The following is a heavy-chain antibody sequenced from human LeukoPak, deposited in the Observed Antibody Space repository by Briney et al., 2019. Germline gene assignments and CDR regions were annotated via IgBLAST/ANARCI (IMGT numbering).Heavy chain of an antibody. CDR2: INHSGST. V-gene: IGHV4-34*01. J-gene: IGHJ5*02. D-gene: IGHD2-2*01. CDR1: GGSFSGYY. Sequence: SETLSLTCAVYGGSFSGYYWSWIRQPPGKGLEWIGEINHSGSTNYNPSLKSRVTISVDTSKNQFSLKLSSVTAADTAVYYCARVVPETNWFDPWGQGTLVTVSS. CDR3: ARVVPETNWFDP.